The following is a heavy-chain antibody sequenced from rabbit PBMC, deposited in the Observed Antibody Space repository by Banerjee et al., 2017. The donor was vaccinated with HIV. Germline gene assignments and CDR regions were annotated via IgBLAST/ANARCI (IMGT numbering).Heavy chain of an antibody. CDR3: ARDLAGVVGWNLNL. CDR2: IATGSSGST. V-gene: IGHV1S45*01. D-gene: IGHD4-1*01. J-gene: IGHJ4*01. CDR1: GFTLSSYW. Sequence: QEQLEESGGDLVKPGASLTLTCTASGFTLSSYWMCWVRQAPGKGLEWIACIATGSSGSTYYATWAKGRFTVSKTLSTTVTLQMTSLTAADTATYFCARDLAGVVGWNLNLWGPGTLVTVS.